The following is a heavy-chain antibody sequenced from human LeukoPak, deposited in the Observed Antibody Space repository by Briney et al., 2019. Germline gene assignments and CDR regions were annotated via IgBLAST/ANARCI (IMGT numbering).Heavy chain of an antibody. CDR1: GFTFSSYS. J-gene: IGHJ4*02. D-gene: IGHD6-6*01. CDR3: ARDPDTFIAARPSGGDY. CDR2: ISGSSSYI. V-gene: IGHV3-21*01. Sequence: PGGSLRLSCAASGFTFSSYSMNWVRQAPGKGLEWVSSISGSSSYIYYADSVKGRFTISRDNAKNSLYLQMNSLRAEDTAVYFCARDPDTFIAARPSGGDYWGQGTLVTVSS.